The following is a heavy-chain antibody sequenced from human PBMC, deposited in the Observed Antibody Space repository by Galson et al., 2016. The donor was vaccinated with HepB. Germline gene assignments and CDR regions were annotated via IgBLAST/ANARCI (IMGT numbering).Heavy chain of an antibody. CDR3: AKAVGGSSVSLPDY. CDR2: ISGNGIGT. CDR1: GFTFNTYA. J-gene: IGHJ4*02. Sequence: SLRLSCAASGFTFNTYAMTWVRQAPGKGLECVATISGNGIGTAYAGSVKGRFTISRENSYNTLYLQMKSLRPDDTAVYYCAKAVGGSSVSLPDYWGQGALVTVSS. D-gene: IGHD1-26*01. V-gene: IGHV3-23*01.